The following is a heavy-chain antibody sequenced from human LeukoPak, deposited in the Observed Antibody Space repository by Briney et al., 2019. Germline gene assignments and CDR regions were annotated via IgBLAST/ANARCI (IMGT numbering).Heavy chain of an antibody. V-gene: IGHV3-30*18. CDR3: AKGASSPTSRLLWFGESHMGTNWFDP. J-gene: IGHJ5*02. Sequence: PGGSLRLSCAASGFTFSSYGMHWVRQAPGKGLEWVAVISYDGSNKYYADSVKGRFTISRDSSKNTLYLQMNSLRAEDTAVYYCAKGASSPTSRLLWFGESHMGTNWFDPWGQGTLVTVSS. D-gene: IGHD3-10*01. CDR1: GFTFSSYG. CDR2: ISYDGSNK.